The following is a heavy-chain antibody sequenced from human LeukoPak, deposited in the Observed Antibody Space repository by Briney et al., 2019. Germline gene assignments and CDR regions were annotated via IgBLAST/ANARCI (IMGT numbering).Heavy chain of an antibody. CDR2: IYYSGST. V-gene: IGHV4-59*01. CDR3: ARFNYDYYGSGSYSYYFDY. Sequence: SETLSLTCTVSGGSISSYYWSWIRQPPGKGLEWIGYIYYSGSTNYNPSLKSRVTISVDTSKNQFSLKLSSVTAADTAVYYCARFNYDYYGSGSYSYYFDYWGQGTLVTVSS. D-gene: IGHD3-10*01. J-gene: IGHJ4*02. CDR1: GGSISSYY.